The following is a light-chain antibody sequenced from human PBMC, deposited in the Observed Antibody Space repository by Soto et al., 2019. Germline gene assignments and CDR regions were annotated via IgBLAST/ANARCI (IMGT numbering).Light chain of an antibody. CDR1: SSDVGGYNY. CDR3: SSYAGSNNLV. V-gene: IGLV2-8*01. CDR2: EVS. J-gene: IGLJ2*01. Sequence: SALTQPPSASGSPGQSVTISCTGTSSDVGGYNYVSWYQQHPGKAPKLMISEVSKRPSGVPDRFSGSKSGNTASLTVSGLQAEDEADYYCSSYAGSNNLVFGGGTQLTVL.